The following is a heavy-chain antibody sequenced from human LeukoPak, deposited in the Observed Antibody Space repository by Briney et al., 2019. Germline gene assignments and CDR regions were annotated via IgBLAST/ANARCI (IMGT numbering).Heavy chain of an antibody. CDR3: ARSGTGRELLPHDY. D-gene: IGHD1-26*01. Sequence: GGSLRLSCAASGFTFSSYGMHWVRQAPGKGLEWVAVISYDGSNKYYADSVKGRFTISRDNSKNTLYLQMNSLRAEDTAVYYCARSGTGRELLPHDYWGQGTLVTVSS. CDR2: ISYDGSNK. CDR1: GFTFSSYG. V-gene: IGHV3-30*19. J-gene: IGHJ4*02.